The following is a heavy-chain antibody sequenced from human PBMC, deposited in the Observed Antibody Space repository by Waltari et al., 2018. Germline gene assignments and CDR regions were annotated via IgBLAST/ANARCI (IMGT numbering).Heavy chain of an antibody. CDR3: ARADFWMTFDI. CDR1: GYTFSSYG. Sequence: QVQLVQSGAEVKKPGASVKVSCKDSGYTFSSYGISWVRQAPGQGLEWMGCTRTYNGNTNVAQKLQGRVSMTTDTSTSTAYMELRSLTSDDTAFYYCARADFWMTFDIWGQGTVVTVSS. J-gene: IGHJ3*02. CDR2: TRTYNGNT. D-gene: IGHD1-1*01. V-gene: IGHV1-18*01.